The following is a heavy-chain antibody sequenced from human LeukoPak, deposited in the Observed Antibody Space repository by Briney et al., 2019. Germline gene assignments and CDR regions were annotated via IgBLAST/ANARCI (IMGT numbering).Heavy chain of an antibody. J-gene: IGHJ6*03. CDR3: ARVIGYYGSGSYLDYYYYYMDV. D-gene: IGHD3-10*01. Sequence: PSETLSLTCTVSGGSISSYYWSWIRQPAGKGLEWIGRIYTSGSTNYNPSLKSRVTMSVDTSKNQFSLKLSSVTAADTAVYYCARVIGYYGSGSYLDYYYYYMDVWGKGTTVTISS. V-gene: IGHV4-4*07. CDR2: IYTSGST. CDR1: GGSISSYY.